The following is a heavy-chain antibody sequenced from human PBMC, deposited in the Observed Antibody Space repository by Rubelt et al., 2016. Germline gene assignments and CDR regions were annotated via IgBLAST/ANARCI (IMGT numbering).Heavy chain of an antibody. D-gene: IGHD5-12*01. V-gene: IGHV4-34*01. Sequence: QVQLQQWGAGLLKPSETLSLTCAVYGASFSGYYWSWIRQPPGKGLEWIGEINHSGSTNHNSSLKSRVTISVDTSKNQFSLKLSPVTAADTAVYYCARDLGRSGYASCSDYWGRGTLVTVSS. CDR3: ARDLGRSGYASCSDY. CDR1: GASFSGYY. J-gene: IGHJ4*02. CDR2: INHSGST.